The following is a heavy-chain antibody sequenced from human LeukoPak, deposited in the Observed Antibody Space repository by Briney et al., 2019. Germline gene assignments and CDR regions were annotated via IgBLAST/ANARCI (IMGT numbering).Heavy chain of an antibody. Sequence: SVKVSCMASGGTFSSYAISRVRQAPGQGLEWMGGIIPIFGTANYAQKFQGRVTITADESTSTAYMELSSLRSEDTAVYYCARESMDTAMVGGNNWFDPWGQGTLVTVSS. J-gene: IGHJ5*02. CDR1: GGTFSSYA. CDR3: ARESMDTAMVGGNNWFDP. CDR2: IIPIFGTA. D-gene: IGHD5-18*01. V-gene: IGHV1-69*13.